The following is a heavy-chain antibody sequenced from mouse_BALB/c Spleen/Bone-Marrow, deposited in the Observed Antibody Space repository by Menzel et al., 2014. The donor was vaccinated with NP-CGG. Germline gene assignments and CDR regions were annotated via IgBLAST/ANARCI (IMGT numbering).Heavy chain of an antibody. CDR2: IDPANGYT. CDR1: GFNIKDTY. Sequence: EVQRVESGAELVKPGASVKLSCTASGFNIKDTYMHWVKQRPEQGLEWIGRIDPANGYTKYDPPFQGKATITADTSSNTAYLQLSSLTSEDTAVYYCARSDYWGQGTTLTVSS. V-gene: IGHV14-3*02. CDR3: ARSDY. J-gene: IGHJ2*01.